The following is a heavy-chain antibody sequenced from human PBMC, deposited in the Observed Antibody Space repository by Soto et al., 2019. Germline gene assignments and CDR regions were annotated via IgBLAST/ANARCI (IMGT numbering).Heavy chain of an antibody. CDR2: IYYSGST. CDR3: ARHVGYSYGSYYYYYDMDV. CDR1: GGSISSSSYY. Sequence: SETLSLTCTVSGGSISSSSYYWGWIRQPPGKGLEWIGSIYYSGSTYYNPSLKSRVTISVDTSKNQFSLKLSSVTAADTAVYYCARHVGYSYGSYYYYYDMDVWGQGTTVTVSS. D-gene: IGHD5-18*01. V-gene: IGHV4-39*01. J-gene: IGHJ6*02.